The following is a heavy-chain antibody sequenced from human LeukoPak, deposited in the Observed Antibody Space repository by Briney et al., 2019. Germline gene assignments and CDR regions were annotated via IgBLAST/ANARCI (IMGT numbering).Heavy chain of an antibody. CDR1: GFTFSSYW. CDR2: IKQDGSEK. D-gene: IGHD2-2*01. CDR3: ARDRRRTRVVPAAMYYYYYGMDV. J-gene: IGHJ6*02. Sequence: GGSLRLSCAASGFTFSSYWMSWVRQAPGKGLEWVANIKQDGSEKYYVDSVKGRFTISRDNAKNSLYLQMNSLRAEDTAVYYCARDRRRTRVVPAAMYYYYYGMDVWGQGTTVTVSS. V-gene: IGHV3-7*01.